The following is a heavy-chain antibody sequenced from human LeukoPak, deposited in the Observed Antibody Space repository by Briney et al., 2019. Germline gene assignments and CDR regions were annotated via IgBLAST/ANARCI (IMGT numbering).Heavy chain of an antibody. D-gene: IGHD2-21*02. CDR2: IYNDANT. Sequence: GGSLRLSCAVSGFTVSTNHMSWVRQAQGKGLEWVSVIYNDANTYYTDSVKGRFTISRDNSKNTVFLQMNSLRAEDTAVYYCARDREVVTAKAQMDVWGKGTTVTVSS. CDR3: ARDREVVTAKAQMDV. J-gene: IGHJ6*04. V-gene: IGHV3-53*01. CDR1: GFTVSTNH.